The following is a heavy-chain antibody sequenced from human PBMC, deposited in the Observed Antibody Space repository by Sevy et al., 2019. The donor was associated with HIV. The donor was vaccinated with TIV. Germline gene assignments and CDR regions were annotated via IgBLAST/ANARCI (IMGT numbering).Heavy chain of an antibody. CDR1: GFTFSSYA. CDR3: AKDRGRIAAAAYYFDY. D-gene: IGHD6-13*01. J-gene: IGHJ4*02. Sequence: GGSLRLSCAASGFTFSSYAMHWVRQAPGKGLEWVAFIRYDGSNKYYADSVKGRFTISRDNSKNTLYLQMNSLRAEDTAVYYCAKDRGRIAAAAYYFDYWGQGTLVTVSS. V-gene: IGHV3-30*02. CDR2: IRYDGSNK.